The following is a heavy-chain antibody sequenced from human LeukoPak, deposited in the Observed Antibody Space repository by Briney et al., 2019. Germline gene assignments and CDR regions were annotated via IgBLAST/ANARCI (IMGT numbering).Heavy chain of an antibody. J-gene: IGHJ4*02. CDR1: GFTFSSYW. CDR3: ARVAYGSSWYVDY. V-gene: IGHV3-74*01. CDR2: INSDGRST. Sequence: GGSLRLSCAASGFTFSSYWMHWVRQVPGKGLVWVSRINSDGRSTSYADSVKGRFTISRDNAENTLYLQMNSLTAEDTAVYYCARVAYGSSWYVDYWGQGNLVTVSS. D-gene: IGHD6-13*01.